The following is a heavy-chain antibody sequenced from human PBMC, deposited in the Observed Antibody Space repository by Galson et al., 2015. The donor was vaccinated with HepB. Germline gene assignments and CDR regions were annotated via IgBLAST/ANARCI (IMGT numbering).Heavy chain of an antibody. CDR1: GFAFNNAW. CDR3: TTDVHFSSYWSWLDP. J-gene: IGHJ5*02. CDR2: IKSKTDAGTK. Sequence: SLRLSCAASGFAFNNAWMHWVRQAPWNGLEWVGRIKSKTDAGTKAHAAPVKGRFTLSRDDARNTLYLQMHSLKNDDTAVYYCTTDVHFSSYWSWLDPWGQGTLVTVSS. D-gene: IGHD2-2*01. V-gene: IGHV3-15*07.